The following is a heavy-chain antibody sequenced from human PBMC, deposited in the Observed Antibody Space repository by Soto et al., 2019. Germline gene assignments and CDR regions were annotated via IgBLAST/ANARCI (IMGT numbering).Heavy chain of an antibody. CDR2: ISSSGDII. Sequence: GGSLRLSCAASGFNFRDYYMSWIRQAPGTGLEWVSYISSSGDIISSADSMKGRFTISRDNAKNSLYLQMNNLRAEDTAVYYFERDLAYYESSGYLDYWGQGTLVTVYS. D-gene: IGHD3-22*01. J-gene: IGHJ4*02. CDR1: GFNFRDYY. CDR3: ERDLAYYESSGYLDY. V-gene: IGHV3-11*01.